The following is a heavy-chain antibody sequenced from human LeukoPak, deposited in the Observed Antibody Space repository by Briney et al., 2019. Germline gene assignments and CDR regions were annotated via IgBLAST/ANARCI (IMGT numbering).Heavy chain of an antibody. CDR3: ASSYYCGSATCKRDY. Sequence: SETLSLTCTVSGGSISSGSYYWSWIRQPPGKGLEWIGSIYYSGSTYYNPSLKSRLTISVDTSKNQSSLRLSSVTAADTAVYYCASSYYCGSATCKRDYWGQGTLVTVSS. CDR1: GGSISSGSYY. D-gene: IGHD2-2*01. CDR2: IYYSGST. J-gene: IGHJ4*02. V-gene: IGHV4-39*07.